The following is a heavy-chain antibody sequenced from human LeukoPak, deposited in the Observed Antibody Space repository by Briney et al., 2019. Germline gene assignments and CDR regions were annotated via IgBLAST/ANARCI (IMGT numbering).Heavy chain of an antibody. CDR2: ISSSSSYT. CDR3: AREGRATRYAFDI. Sequence: GGSLRLSCAASGFTFSDYYMSWIRQAPGKGLEWVSYISSSSSYTNYADSVKGRFAISRDNAKNSLYLQMNSLRAEDTAVYYCAREGRATRYAFDIWGQGTMVTVSS. CDR1: GFTFSDYY. J-gene: IGHJ3*02. D-gene: IGHD1-26*01. V-gene: IGHV3-11*05.